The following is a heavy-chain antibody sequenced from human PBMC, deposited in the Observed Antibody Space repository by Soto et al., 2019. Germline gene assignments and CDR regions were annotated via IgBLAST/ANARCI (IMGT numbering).Heavy chain of an antibody. CDR2: IDPSDSYT. V-gene: IGHV5-10-1*01. Sequence: GESLKISCKVSGYSFVNYWISWVCQMPGKGLEWMGKIDPSDSYTDYSPSFQGHVTISVDKSISTAYLQWSSLKASDTAMYYCARRDDFFDYWGQGTLVTVS. CDR3: ARRDDFFDY. CDR1: GYSFVNYW. J-gene: IGHJ4*02.